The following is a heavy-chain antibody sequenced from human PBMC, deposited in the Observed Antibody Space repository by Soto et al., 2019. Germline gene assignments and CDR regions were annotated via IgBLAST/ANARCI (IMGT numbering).Heavy chain of an antibody. D-gene: IGHD3-22*01. Sequence: ASVKASCKGCGYTFGRGGMHWVRRAPGHGLAWLAWINAINGDTKYSQRFQGRLTVSRDTSANTAYLQLSSLRFEDTAVYYCARSGGYYVGPSDLWGQGTLVTVSS. CDR1: GYTFGRGG. V-gene: IGHV1-3*01. CDR3: ARSGGYYVGPSDL. CDR2: INAINGDT. J-gene: IGHJ4*01.